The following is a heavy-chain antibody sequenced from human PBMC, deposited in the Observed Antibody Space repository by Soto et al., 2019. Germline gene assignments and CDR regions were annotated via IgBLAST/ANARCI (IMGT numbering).Heavy chain of an antibody. CDR1: GFTFRGYG. CDR3: ANSEYSRYKNIDV. V-gene: IGHV3-30*18. D-gene: IGHD5-18*01. CDR2: ISYDGSIK. Sequence: GGSLRLSCAASGFTFRGYGMHWVRQAPGRGLEWVALISYDGSIKYYADSVRGRFTISRDNSKNTLYLQMNSLRAEDTAVYYCANSEYSRYKNIDVWGQGTTVTVSS. J-gene: IGHJ6*02.